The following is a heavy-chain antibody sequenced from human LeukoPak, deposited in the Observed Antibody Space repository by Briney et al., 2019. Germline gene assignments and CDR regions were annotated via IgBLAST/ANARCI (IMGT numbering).Heavy chain of an antibody. CDR1: GFTFSHIW. Sequence: QPGGSLRFSCEASGFTFSHIWMHWVRQAPGKGLVWVSRTNTDGSSTNYLDSVKGRFTISRDNAKNSLYLQMNSLRAEDTAVYYCARDLDFDDWGQGTLVTVSS. V-gene: IGHV3-74*01. CDR3: ARDLDFDD. CDR2: TNTDGSST. J-gene: IGHJ4*02.